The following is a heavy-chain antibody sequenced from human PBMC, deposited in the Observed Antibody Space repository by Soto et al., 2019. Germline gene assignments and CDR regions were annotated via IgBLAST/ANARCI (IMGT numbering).Heavy chain of an antibody. CDR1: RGSISSNNYY. CDR2: IYYSGSP. D-gene: IGHD3-16*01. V-gene: IGHV4-39*01. J-gene: IGHJ6*02. Sequence: QLQLQESGPGLVKPSETLSLTCTVSRGSISSNNYYWGWIRQPPGKGLEWIGSIYYSGSPYYNPSLKSRVTISVDTSKNQFSLKLSSVTAADTAVYYCARHRRDGSNLAYYGMDVWGQGTTVTVSS. CDR3: ARHRRDGSNLAYYGMDV.